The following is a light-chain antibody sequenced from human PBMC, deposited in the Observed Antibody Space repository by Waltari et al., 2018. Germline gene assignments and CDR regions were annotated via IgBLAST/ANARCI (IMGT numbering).Light chain of an antibody. Sequence: SYVLTQPPALSVAPGQTAKISCEGNNIGGKSVHWHQQKPGQAPVLVVFDDDERPSGIPHRFSGSNSENTATLTMTRVEVGDGADYYCQVWDRSSDQPVFGGGT. CDR2: DDD. J-gene: IGLJ2*01. V-gene: IGLV3-21*02. CDR1: NIGGKS. CDR3: QVWDRSSDQPV.